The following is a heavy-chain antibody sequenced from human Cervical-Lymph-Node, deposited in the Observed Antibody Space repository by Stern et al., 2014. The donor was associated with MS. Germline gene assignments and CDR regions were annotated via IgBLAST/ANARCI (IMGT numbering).Heavy chain of an antibody. CDR3: ARVPSSVKIFGVVGHGMDV. V-gene: IGHV2-70*01. CDR2: TDWGDDK. D-gene: IGHD3-3*01. Sequence: QVTLRESGPALVKPTQTLTLTCTFSGFSLGTSGMCVSWIRQPPGKALEWLALTDWGDDKYYSTSLKTRLTISMDTSKNQVVLTVTNLDPADTATYYCARVPSSVKIFGVVGHGMDVWGQGTTVTVS. CDR1: GFSLGTSGMC. J-gene: IGHJ6*02.